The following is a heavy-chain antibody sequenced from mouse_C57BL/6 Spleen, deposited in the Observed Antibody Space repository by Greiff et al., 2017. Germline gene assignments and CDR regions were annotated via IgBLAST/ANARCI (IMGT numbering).Heavy chain of an antibody. Sequence: QVTLKESGPGILQSSQTLSLTCSFSGFSLSTSGMGVSWIRQPSGKGLEWLAHIYWDDDKRYTPSLKSRLTISKDTSRNQVFLKITSVYTADTATSYCARSRYYGSSYEFAYWGQGTLVTVSA. CDR3: ARSRYYGSSYEFAY. V-gene: IGHV8-12*01. J-gene: IGHJ3*01. D-gene: IGHD1-1*01. CDR1: GFSLSTSGMG. CDR2: IYWDDDK.